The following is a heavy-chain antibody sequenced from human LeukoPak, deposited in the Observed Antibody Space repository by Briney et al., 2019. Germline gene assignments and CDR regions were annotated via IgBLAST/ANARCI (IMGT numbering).Heavy chain of an antibody. CDR1: GFTFSSYA. Sequence: GGSLRLSCAASGFTFSSYAMSWVRQAPGKGLEWVSAISGSGGSTYYADSVKGRFTISRDNSKNTLYLQMNSLRAEDTAVYYCAKDRPDYDILTGSSLTDCWGQGTLVTVSS. CDR2: ISGSGGST. V-gene: IGHV3-23*01. D-gene: IGHD3-9*01. CDR3: AKDRPDYDILTGSSLTDC. J-gene: IGHJ4*02.